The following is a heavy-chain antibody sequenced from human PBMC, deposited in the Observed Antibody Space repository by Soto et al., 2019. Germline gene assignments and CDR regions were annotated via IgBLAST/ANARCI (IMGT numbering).Heavy chain of an antibody. D-gene: IGHD2-15*01. CDR1: GGTFSSYP. V-gene: IGHV1-69*12. CDR2: IIPIFGTA. CDR3: ARSGCRGGSCYYYYGMDV. J-gene: IGHJ6*02. Sequence: QVQLVQSGAEVKKPGSSVKVSCKASGGTFSSYPISWVRQAPGQGLEWMGGIIPIFGTANYAQKFQGRVTITADESTSTAYMELSSLRSEDTAVYYCARSGCRGGSCYYYYGMDVWGQGTTVTVSS.